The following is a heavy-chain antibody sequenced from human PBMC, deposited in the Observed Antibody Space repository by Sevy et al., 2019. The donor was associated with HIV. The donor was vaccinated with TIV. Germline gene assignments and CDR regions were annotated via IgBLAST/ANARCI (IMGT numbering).Heavy chain of an antibody. CDR2: IIPIFGSA. V-gene: IGHV1-69*13. CDR1: GGTFSSYA. J-gene: IGHJ3*02. D-gene: IGHD3-22*01. CDR3: ARAVVEGNYDSSGYYYENAFDI. Sequence: ASVKVSCKASGGTFSSYAISWVRQAPGQGLEWMGGIIPIFGSANYAQKFQGRVTITADESTGRAYMERNSLRSEDTAVYYCARAVVEGNYDSSGYYYENAFDIWGQGTMVTVSS.